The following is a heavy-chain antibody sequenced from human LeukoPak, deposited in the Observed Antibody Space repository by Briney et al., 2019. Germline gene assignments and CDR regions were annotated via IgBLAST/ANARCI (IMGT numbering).Heavy chain of an antibody. Sequence: GGSLRLSCAVSGFTFSGFWMSWSRQVPGKGLEWVASINSDGSEGYYADVVKGRFTISRDNAKNSLYLQINSLRAEDTAVYYCARSSYSSSSSVWGQGTMVTVSS. CDR2: INSDGSEG. CDR3: ARSSYSSSSSV. J-gene: IGHJ3*01. V-gene: IGHV3-7*03. CDR1: GFTFSGFW. D-gene: IGHD6-6*01.